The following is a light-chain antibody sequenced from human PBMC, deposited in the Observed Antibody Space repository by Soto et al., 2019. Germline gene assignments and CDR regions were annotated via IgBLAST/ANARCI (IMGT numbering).Light chain of an antibody. V-gene: IGKV1-33*01. CDR2: GAS. J-gene: IGKJ2*01. Sequence: DIQLTQSPFFLSASVGDRVTISCRASQAIYSYLAWYQQKPGKAPKLLIFGASNLETGVPLRFSGSRSGTHFTLTISSLQPEDIGTYYCHQYDNRPFTFGQGTKLEIK. CDR1: QAIYSY. CDR3: HQYDNRPFT.